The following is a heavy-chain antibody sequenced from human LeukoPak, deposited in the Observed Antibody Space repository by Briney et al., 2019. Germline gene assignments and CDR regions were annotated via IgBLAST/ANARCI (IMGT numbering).Heavy chain of an antibody. D-gene: IGHD3-10*01. J-gene: IGHJ5*02. Sequence: GESLKISCKGSGYNFNTYWIGWVRQMPGKGLEWMGIIYPGDSDTRYSPSFQGQVTISADKSISTAYLQWSSLKASDTAMYYCARQLMVRGVSWFDPWGQGTLVTVSS. V-gene: IGHV5-51*01. CDR3: ARQLMVRGVSWFDP. CDR2: IYPGDSDT. CDR1: GYNFNTYW.